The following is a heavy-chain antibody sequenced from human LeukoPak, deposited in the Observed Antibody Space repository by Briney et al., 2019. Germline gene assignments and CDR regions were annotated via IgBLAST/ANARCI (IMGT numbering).Heavy chain of an antibody. V-gene: IGHV3-74*01. Sequence: GGSLRLSCVASGFTFSRYAMSWVRQTPGKGLVWVSRINSDGSSTSYADSVRGRFTISRDNAKNTLYLQMNSLRAEDTAVYYCAKVGAEGYWGQGTLVTVSS. CDR2: INSDGSST. CDR1: GFTFSRYA. D-gene: IGHD1-26*01. J-gene: IGHJ4*02. CDR3: AKVGAEGY.